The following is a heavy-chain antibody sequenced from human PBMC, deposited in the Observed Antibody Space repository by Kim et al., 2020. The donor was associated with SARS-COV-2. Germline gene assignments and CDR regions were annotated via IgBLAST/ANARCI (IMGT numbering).Heavy chain of an antibody. Sequence: SETLSLVCTISGGSMRGHYWSWIRQPPGRGLEWIGYIHYTGVTNYSPSLKSRVTISVDTSKDQFSLHLKSVTPTDTAVYFCARHDIRSVDLSPPFFDVWGQGSRVTVSS. D-gene: IGHD2-21*02. CDR3: ARHDIRSVDLSPPFFDV. CDR2: IHYTGVT. J-gene: IGHJ4*02. CDR1: GGSMRGHY. V-gene: IGHV4-59*08.